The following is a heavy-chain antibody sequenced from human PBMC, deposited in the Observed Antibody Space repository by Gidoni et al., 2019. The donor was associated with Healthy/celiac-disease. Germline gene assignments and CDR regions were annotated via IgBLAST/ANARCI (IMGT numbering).Heavy chain of an antibody. D-gene: IGHD3-9*01. CDR3: ARGEYYDILTGYRGGFDY. Sequence: QLQLQESGPGLVKPSETLSLTCTVSGGSISSSSYYWGWIRQPPGKGLEWIGSIYYSGSTYYNPSLKSRVTISVDTSKNQFSLKLSSVTAADTAVYYCARGEYYDILTGYRGGFDYWGQGTLVTVSS. V-gene: IGHV4-39*01. J-gene: IGHJ4*02. CDR2: IYYSGST. CDR1: GGSISSSSYY.